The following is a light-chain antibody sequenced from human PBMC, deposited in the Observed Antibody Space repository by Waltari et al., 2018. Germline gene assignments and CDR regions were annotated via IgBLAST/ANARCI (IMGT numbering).Light chain of an antibody. CDR1: QSVLSSSNHKNY. CDR3: QQYYSTPRT. V-gene: IGKV4-1*01. CDR2: WAS. J-gene: IGKJ1*01. Sequence: DIVMTQSPDSLAVSLGERATINCKSSQSVLSSSNHKNYLAWDQQKPGQPPKLLIYWASTRESGVPDRFSGRGSGTDFTLTISSLQAEDVAVYYCQQYYSTPRTFGQGTKVEIK.